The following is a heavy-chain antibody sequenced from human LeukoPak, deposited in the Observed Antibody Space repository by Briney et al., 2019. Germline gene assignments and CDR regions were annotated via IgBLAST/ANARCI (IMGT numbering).Heavy chain of an antibody. CDR3: ARVTAVAAARYYYYGMDV. CDR2: IIPIPGIA. CDR1: GGTFSSYA. Sequence: ASVKVSCKASGGTFSSYAISWVRQAPGQGLEWMGRIIPIPGIANYAQKFQGRVTITADKSTSTAYMELSSLRSEDTAVYYCARVTAVAAARYYYYGMDVWGQGTTVTVSS. J-gene: IGHJ6*02. D-gene: IGHD6-19*01. V-gene: IGHV1-69*04.